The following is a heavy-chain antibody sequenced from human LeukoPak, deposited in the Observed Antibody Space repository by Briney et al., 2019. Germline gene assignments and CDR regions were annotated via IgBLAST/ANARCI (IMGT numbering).Heavy chain of an antibody. CDR3: ARDSSGWYYFDY. J-gene: IGHJ4*02. CDR1: GFTFSSYW. Sequence: GGSPRLSCAASGFTFSSYWMSWVRQAPGEGLEWVANIKQDGSEKYYVDSVKGRFTISRDNAKNSLYLQMNSLRAEDTAVYYCARDSSGWYYFDYWGQGTLVTVSS. CDR2: IKQDGSEK. D-gene: IGHD6-19*01. V-gene: IGHV3-7*01.